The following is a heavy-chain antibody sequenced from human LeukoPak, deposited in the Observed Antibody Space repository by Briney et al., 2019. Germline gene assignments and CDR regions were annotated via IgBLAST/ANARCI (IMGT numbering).Heavy chain of an antibody. J-gene: IGHJ4*02. D-gene: IGHD5-12*01. CDR2: IYYSGST. CDR1: GGSISSYY. V-gene: IGHV4-59*08. Sequence: SETLSLTCTVSGGSISSYYWSWIRQPPGKGLEWIGYIYYSGSTNYNPSLKSRVTISVDMSKNQFSLKLSSVTAADTAVYYCARHAESGSDRFDYWGQGTLVTVSS. CDR3: ARHAESGSDRFDY.